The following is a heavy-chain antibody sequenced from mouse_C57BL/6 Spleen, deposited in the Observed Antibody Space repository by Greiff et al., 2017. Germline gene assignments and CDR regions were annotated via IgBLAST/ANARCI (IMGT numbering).Heavy chain of an antibody. D-gene: IGHD1-1*01. CDR1: GFTFSDYG. CDR3: ARERLASMDY. J-gene: IGHJ4*01. Sequence: EVQLVESGGGLVKPGGSLQLSCAASGFTFSDYGMHWVRQAPEKGLEWVAYISSGSSTIYYADTVKGRFTIARDNAKNTLFLQMTSLTSEDTAMYDCARERLASMDYWGQGTSVTVSS. V-gene: IGHV5-17*01. CDR2: ISSGSSTI.